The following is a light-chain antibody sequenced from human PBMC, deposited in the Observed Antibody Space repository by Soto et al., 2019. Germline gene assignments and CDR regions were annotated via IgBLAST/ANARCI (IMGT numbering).Light chain of an antibody. V-gene: IGKV3-20*01. J-gene: IGKJ2*01. CDR1: QTLRRTY. Sequence: EIVLTQSPGTLSSSPGERATLSCRASQTLRRTYIAWYQQKPGQAPRVLIYGASKRATGIPDRFSGSGSGTDFSLTISRLEPEDFAVYYCHQYDNAPQTYGQGTKVDIK. CDR3: HQYDNAPQT. CDR2: GAS.